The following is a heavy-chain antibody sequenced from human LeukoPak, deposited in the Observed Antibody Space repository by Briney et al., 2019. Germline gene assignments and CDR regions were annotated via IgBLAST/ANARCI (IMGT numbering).Heavy chain of an antibody. D-gene: IGHD1-1*01. Sequence: PGGSLRLSCAASGFTFSTYAMSWVRQAPGKGLEWVSAISGSGNSTYYADSVKGRLTISRDNSRNTLYLQTNSLRAEDTAVYYCAKSPWNERGYFDYWGQGTLVTVSS. CDR3: AKSPWNERGYFDY. CDR1: GFTFSTYA. V-gene: IGHV3-23*01. CDR2: ISGSGNST. J-gene: IGHJ4*02.